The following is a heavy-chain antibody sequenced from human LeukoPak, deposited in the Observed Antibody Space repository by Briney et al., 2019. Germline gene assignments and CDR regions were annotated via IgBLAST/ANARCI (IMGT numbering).Heavy chain of an antibody. Sequence: ASVKVSCKASGYTFTGYYMHWVRRAPGQGLEWMGWINPNSGGTNYAQKFQGRVTMTRDTSISTAYMELSRLRSDDTAVYYCARGGYGSGSYYAGEPYFDYWGQGTLVTVSS. V-gene: IGHV1-2*02. J-gene: IGHJ4*02. CDR2: INPNSGGT. CDR1: GYTFTGYY. D-gene: IGHD3-10*01. CDR3: ARGGYGSGSYYAGEPYFDY.